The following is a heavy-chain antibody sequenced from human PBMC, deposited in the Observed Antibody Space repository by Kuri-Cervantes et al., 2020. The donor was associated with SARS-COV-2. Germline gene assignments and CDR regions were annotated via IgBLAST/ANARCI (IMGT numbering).Heavy chain of an antibody. CDR2: INPSGGST. V-gene: IGHV1-46*01. CDR1: GYTFTSYY. CDR3: ARAITRWVVPVAMVDY. J-gene: IGHJ4*02. Sequence: ASVKVSCKASGYTFTSYYMHWVRQAPGQGLEWMGIINPSGGSTSYAQKFQGRVTMTTDTSTSTAYMELRSLRSDDTAVYYCARAITRWVVPVAMVDYWGQGTLVTVSS. D-gene: IGHD2-2*01.